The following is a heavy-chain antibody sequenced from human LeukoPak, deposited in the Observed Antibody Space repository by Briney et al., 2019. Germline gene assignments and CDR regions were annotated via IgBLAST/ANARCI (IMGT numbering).Heavy chain of an antibody. D-gene: IGHD3-10*01. Sequence: GGSLRLSCAASGFTINTNYMSWVRQAPGKGLEWVSGIYTGNSTIYADSVRGRFTISRDNSKNTFYLQMNSLRAEDTAVYYCVGYHSESPAPWGQGTLVTVS. CDR1: GFTINTNY. J-gene: IGHJ5*02. CDR2: IYTGNST. V-gene: IGHV3-53*01. CDR3: VGYHSESPAP.